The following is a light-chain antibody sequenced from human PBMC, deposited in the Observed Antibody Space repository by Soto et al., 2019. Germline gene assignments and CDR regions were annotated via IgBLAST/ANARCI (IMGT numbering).Light chain of an antibody. CDR2: EVS. CDR1: SSDVGSYKL. V-gene: IGLV2-23*02. CDR3: CSYAGSSTSYV. Sequence: QSALTQPASVSGSPGQSITISCTGTSSDVGSYKLVSWYQQHPGKAPKLMIYEVSKRPSGVSNRFSGSKSGNTASLTIAGLQAEDEADYYCCSYAGSSTSYVFGTGTKLTVL. J-gene: IGLJ1*01.